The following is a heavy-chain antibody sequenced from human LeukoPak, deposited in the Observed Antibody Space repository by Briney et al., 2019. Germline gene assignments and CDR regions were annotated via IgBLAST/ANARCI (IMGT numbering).Heavy chain of an antibody. D-gene: IGHD7-27*01. CDR1: GFTFSSYW. J-gene: IGHJ3*01. V-gene: IGHV3-74*01. Sequence: PGGSLRLSCAASGFTFSSYWMHWVRQAPGKGVVWVSRSNSDGSTTNYADSVKGGFTISIDNARNTLLLQMNSLRGEDTAVYYCARANLGAFDVWGQGTMVTVSS. CDR2: SNSDGSTT. CDR3: ARANLGAFDV.